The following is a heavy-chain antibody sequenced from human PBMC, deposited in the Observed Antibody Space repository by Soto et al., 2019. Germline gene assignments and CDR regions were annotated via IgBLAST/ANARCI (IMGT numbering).Heavy chain of an antibody. J-gene: IGHJ4*02. Sequence: PSGSLSLTCTASGGSVSSCSYYWNCIRQPPGLGLEWIGYIYYSGSTNYNPSLKGRFTISLDTSKNQFSLKMSTVTAADAAVYCCARQVDTAQFTDYFDCWGQGALVTVSS. CDR2: IYYSGST. D-gene: IGHD5-18*01. CDR1: GGSVSSCSYY. V-gene: IGHV4-61*01. CDR3: ARQVDTAQFTDYFDC.